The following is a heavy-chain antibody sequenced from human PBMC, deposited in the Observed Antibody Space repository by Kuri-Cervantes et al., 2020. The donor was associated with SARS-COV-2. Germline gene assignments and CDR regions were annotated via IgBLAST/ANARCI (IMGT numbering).Heavy chain of an antibody. D-gene: IGHD3-22*01. CDR3: AGGTPVGYHDSSGYYYNWFDP. Sequence: SQTLSLTCAASGFMFNDYAMSWIRQHPGKGLEWIGYIYYSVSTYYNPSLKSRVTISIDTSKNQFSLKLSSVTAADTAVYYCAGGTPVGYHDSSGYYYNWFDPWGQGTLVTVSS. CDR2: IYYSVST. J-gene: IGHJ5*02. CDR1: GFMFNDYA. V-gene: IGHV4-31*02.